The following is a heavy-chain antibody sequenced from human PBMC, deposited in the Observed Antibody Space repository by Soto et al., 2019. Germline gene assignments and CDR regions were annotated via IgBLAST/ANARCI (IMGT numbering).Heavy chain of an antibody. Sequence: PWWSLRLCCSASVFTFSSYAMSWCRQAPGKGLEWVSAISGSGGSTYYADSVKGRFTISRDNSKNTLYLQMNSLRAEDTAVYYCAKDPRTYGGNYYFDYWGQGTLVTVSS. CDR2: ISGSGGST. V-gene: IGHV3-23*01. D-gene: IGHD4-17*01. J-gene: IGHJ4*02. CDR1: VFTFSSYA. CDR3: AKDPRTYGGNYYFDY.